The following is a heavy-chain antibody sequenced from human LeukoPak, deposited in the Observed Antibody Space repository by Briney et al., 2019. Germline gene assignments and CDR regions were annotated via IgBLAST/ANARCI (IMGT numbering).Heavy chain of an antibody. CDR1: GGSLSTYY. CDR3: ARCELRWIGKVYSGFAF. J-gene: IGHJ4*02. CDR2: VYFSVST. D-gene: IGHD3-3*01. V-gene: IGHV4-59*01. Sequence: SETLSLTCTVSGGSLSTYYWSWIRQPPGKGLEWVGYVYFSVSTTYNPSLMSRVTLSVDTSANQFSLKLYSVSPPRTATYYCARCELRWIGKVYSGFAFWGQGTLVTVSS.